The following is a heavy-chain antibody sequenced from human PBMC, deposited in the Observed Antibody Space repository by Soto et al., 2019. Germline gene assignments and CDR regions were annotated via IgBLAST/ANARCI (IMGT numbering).Heavy chain of an antibody. D-gene: IGHD7-27*01. J-gene: IGHJ4*02. CDR1: GGSINSVEYY. CDR3: AVKWGDKNFHY. V-gene: IGHV4-30-4*01. CDR2: IYYTGDT. Sequence: SETLSLTCGVSGGSINSVEYYWSWIRQPPGKGLEWIGYIYYTGDTYYNPSLKSRLTISLDASKNQFSLKLTSVTAADTAVYYCAVKWGDKNFHYWGQGTLVTVSS.